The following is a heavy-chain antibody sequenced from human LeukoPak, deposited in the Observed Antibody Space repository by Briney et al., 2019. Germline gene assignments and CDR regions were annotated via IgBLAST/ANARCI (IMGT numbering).Heavy chain of an antibody. D-gene: IGHD3-10*01. CDR3: AREVTMVRGVTRFDY. V-gene: IGHV4-4*07. CDR2: IYTSGST. CDR1: GGSISSYY. Sequence: PSETLSLTCTVSGGSISSYYWSWIRQPAGKGLEWIGRIYTSGSTNYNPSLKSRVTMLVDTSKNQFSLKLSSVTAADTAVYYCAREVTMVRGVTRFDYWGQGTLVTVSS. J-gene: IGHJ4*02.